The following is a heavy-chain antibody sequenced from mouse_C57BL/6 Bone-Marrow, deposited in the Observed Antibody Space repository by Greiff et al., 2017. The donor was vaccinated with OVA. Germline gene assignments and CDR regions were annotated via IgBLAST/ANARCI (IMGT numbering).Heavy chain of an antibody. D-gene: IGHD1-1*01. CDR1: GFTFSDFY. Sequence: DVMLVESGGGLVQSGRSLRLSCATSGFTFSDFYMEWVRQAPGKGLEWIAASRNKANDYTTEYSASVKGRFIVSRDTSQSILYLQMNALRAEDTAIYYCARDAGGSSYTTYWYFDVWGTGTTVTVSS. J-gene: IGHJ1*03. CDR3: ARDAGGSSYTTYWYFDV. CDR2: SRNKANDYTT. V-gene: IGHV7-1*01.